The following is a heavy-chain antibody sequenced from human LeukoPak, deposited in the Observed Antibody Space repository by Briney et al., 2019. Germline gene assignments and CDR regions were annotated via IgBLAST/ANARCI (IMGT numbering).Heavy chain of an antibody. CDR3: AKKGDLNFWSGYFDY. D-gene: IGHD3-3*01. V-gene: IGHV3-30-3*02. J-gene: IGHJ4*02. CDR1: GFTFSSYA. CDR2: ISYDGSNK. Sequence: GGSLRLSCAASGFTFSSYAMHWVRQAPGKGLEWVAVISYDGSNKYYADSVKGRFTISRDNSKNTLYLQMNSLRAEDTAVYYCAKKGDLNFWSGYFDYWGQGTLVTVSS.